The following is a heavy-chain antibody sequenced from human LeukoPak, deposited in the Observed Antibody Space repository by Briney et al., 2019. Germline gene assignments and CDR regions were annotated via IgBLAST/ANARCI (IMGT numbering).Heavy chain of an antibody. CDR3: VSFYETY. V-gene: IGHV3-74*01. CDR2: INSDGSWT. Sequence: GGSLRLSCAASGNYCMHWVRQAPGKGLVWVSHINSDGSWTSYADSVKGRFTISKDNAKNTVYLQMNNLRAEDTAVYYCVSFYETYWGRGTLVTVSS. CDR1: GNYC. D-gene: IGHD2-2*01. J-gene: IGHJ4*02.